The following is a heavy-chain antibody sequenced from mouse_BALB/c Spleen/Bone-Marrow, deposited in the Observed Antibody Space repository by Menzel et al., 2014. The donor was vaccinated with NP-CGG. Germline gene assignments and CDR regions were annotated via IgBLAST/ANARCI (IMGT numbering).Heavy chain of an antibody. Sequence: DVKLVESGGGLVQPGGSLKLSCAASRFTFSSYGMSWVRQTPDKRLELVATINSNGGSTYYPDSVKGRFTISRDNAKNTLYLQMSSLKSEDTAMYYCARDRYYGYAMDYWGRGTSVTVSS. J-gene: IGHJ4*01. CDR3: ARDRYYGYAMDY. CDR1: RFTFSSYG. V-gene: IGHV5-6-3*01. CDR2: INSNGGST. D-gene: IGHD1-1*01.